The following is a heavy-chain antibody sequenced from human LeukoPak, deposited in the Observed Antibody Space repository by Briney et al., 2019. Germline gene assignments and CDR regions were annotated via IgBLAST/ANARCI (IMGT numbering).Heavy chain of an antibody. CDR1: GFTFSSYG. CDR2: IRYDGSNK. J-gene: IGHJ6*03. Sequence: PGGSLRLSCAASGFTFSSYGMHWVRRAPGKGLEWVAFIRYDGSNKYYADPVKGRFTIPRDNSKNTLYLQMNSLRAEDTAVYYCARDTYYMDVWGKGTTVTISS. CDR3: ARDTYYMDV. V-gene: IGHV3-30*02.